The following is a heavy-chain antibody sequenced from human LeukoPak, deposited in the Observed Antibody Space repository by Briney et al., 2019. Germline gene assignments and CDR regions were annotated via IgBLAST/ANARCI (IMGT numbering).Heavy chain of an antibody. CDR1: GYTFTGYY. Sequence: SVKVSCKASGYTFTGYYMHWVRQAPGQGLEWMGWINPNSGGTNYAQKFQGRVTMTRDTSISTAYMELSRLRSGDTAVYYCARVASIAAAGTFDPCGQGTLVTVSP. D-gene: IGHD6-13*01. CDR3: ARVASIAAAGTFDP. CDR2: INPNSGGT. V-gene: IGHV1-2*02. J-gene: IGHJ5*02.